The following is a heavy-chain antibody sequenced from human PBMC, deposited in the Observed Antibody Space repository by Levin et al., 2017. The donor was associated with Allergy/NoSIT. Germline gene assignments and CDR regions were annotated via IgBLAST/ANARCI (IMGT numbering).Heavy chain of an antibody. V-gene: IGHV4-30-4*01. J-gene: IGHJ3*02. CDR2: IYYSGST. CDR3: ATLTMVRGYRVGAFDI. Sequence: SQTLSLTCTVSGGSISSGDYYWSWIRQPPGKGLEWIGYIYYSGSTYYNPSLKSRVTISVDTSKNQFSLKLSSVTAADTAVYYCATLTMVRGYRVGAFDIWGQGTMVTVSS. D-gene: IGHD3-10*01. CDR1: GGSISSGDYY.